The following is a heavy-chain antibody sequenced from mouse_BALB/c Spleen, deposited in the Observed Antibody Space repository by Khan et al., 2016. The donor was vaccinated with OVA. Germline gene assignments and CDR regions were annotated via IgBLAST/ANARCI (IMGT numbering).Heavy chain of an antibody. CDR3: ARDYWVAY. CDR1: GFTFSNYG. CDR2: ISSGDTT. Sequence: EVKVEESGGGLVKPGGSLKLSCAASGFTFSNYGVSWVRQTPEKRLEWVASISSGDTTYYPDSVKGRFTISRDNARNILYLPMSSLRSEDTAMYYCARDYWVAYWGQGTLVTVPA. J-gene: IGHJ3*01. V-gene: IGHV5-6-5*01.